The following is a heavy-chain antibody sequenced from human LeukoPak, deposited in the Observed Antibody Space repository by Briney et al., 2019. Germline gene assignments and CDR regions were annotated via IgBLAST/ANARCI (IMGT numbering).Heavy chain of an antibody. CDR3: ASEYCSSTSCYFDY. CDR2: GFYTGST. V-gene: IGHV4-59*13. CDR1: GGSISSYY. D-gene: IGHD2-2*01. Sequence: PSETLSLTCTVSGGSISSYYWSWIRQPPGKGLEWIGYGFYTGSTNYNPPLKSRVTISVDTSNIQFSLKLSSVTAADTAVYYCASEYCSSTSCYFDYWGQGNLVTVSS. J-gene: IGHJ4*02.